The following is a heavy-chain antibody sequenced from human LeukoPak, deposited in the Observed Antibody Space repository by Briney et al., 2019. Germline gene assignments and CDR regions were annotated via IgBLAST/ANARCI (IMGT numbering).Heavy chain of an antibody. D-gene: IGHD1-26*01. V-gene: IGHV3-23*01. Sequence: GGSLRLSCAASGFTFSSYAMSWVRQAPGKGLEWVSAIIGSGGSTYYADSVKGRFTISRDNSKNTLYLQMNSLRAEDTAIYYCAKGREWELNPWGQGTLVTVSS. J-gene: IGHJ5*02. CDR3: AKGREWELNP. CDR1: GFTFSSYA. CDR2: IIGSGGST.